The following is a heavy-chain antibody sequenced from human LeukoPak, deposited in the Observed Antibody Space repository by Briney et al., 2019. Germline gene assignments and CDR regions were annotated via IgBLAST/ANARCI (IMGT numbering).Heavy chain of an antibody. CDR3: AKDPFDIVVVPAATFDY. D-gene: IGHD2-2*01. CDR1: GFTFSSYG. J-gene: IGHJ4*02. CDR2: ISGSGGST. Sequence: GGSLRLSCAASGFTFSSYGMSWVRQAPGKGLEWVSAISGSGGSTYYADSVKGRFTISRDNSKNTLYLQMNSLRAEDTAVYYCAKDPFDIVVVPAATFDYWGQGTLVTVSS. V-gene: IGHV3-23*01.